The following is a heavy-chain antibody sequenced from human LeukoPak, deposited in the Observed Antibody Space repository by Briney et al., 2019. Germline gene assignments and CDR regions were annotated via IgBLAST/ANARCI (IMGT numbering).Heavy chain of an antibody. CDR3: ARVKYSSSWDVPGYYHGMDV. Sequence: GGSLRLSCAASGFTFSSYWMSWVRQAPGKGLEWVANIKQDGSEKYYVDSVKGRFTISRDNAKNSLYLQMNSLRAEDTAVYYCARVKYSSSWDVPGYYHGMDVWGKGTTVTVSS. D-gene: IGHD6-13*01. V-gene: IGHV3-7*03. J-gene: IGHJ6*04. CDR1: GFTFSSYW. CDR2: IKQDGSEK.